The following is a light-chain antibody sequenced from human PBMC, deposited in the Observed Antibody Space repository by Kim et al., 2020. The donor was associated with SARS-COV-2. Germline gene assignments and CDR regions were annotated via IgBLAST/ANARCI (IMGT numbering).Light chain of an antibody. CDR1: SSNIGNNY. J-gene: IGLJ3*02. CDR3: GTWDSSLSAEE. V-gene: IGLV1-51*01. Sequence: GQKVTITCSGSSSNIGNNYVSWYQQLPGTAPKLLMYDNNKRPSGIPDRFSGSKSGTSATLGITGLQTGDEADYYCGTWDSSLSAEEFGGGTQLTVL. CDR2: DNN.